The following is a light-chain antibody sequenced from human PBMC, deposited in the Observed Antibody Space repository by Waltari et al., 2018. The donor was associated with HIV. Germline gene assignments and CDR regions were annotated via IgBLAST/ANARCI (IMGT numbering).Light chain of an antibody. J-gene: IGKJ2*03. CDR3: QQRTNWPPYS. CDR2: DAS. V-gene: IGKV3-11*01. Sequence: EIVLIQSPATLSLSPGERATLSCRASRSVGSYLAWYQQKPGQAPRLLIYDASNRATGIPARFSGSGSGTDFTLTISSLEPEDFAVYYCQQRTNWPPYSFGQGTKLEIK. CDR1: RSVGSY.